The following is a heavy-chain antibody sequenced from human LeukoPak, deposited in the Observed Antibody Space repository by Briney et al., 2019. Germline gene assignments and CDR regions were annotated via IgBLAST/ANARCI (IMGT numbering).Heavy chain of an antibody. V-gene: IGHV4-59*01. Sequence: PSEALSLTCTVSGGSISSYYRSWIRQPPGKGLEWIGYIYYSGSTNYNPSLKSRVTISVDTSKNQFSLKLSSVTAADTAMYYCARVSRGNSVGGDYWGQGTLVTVSS. D-gene: IGHD4-23*01. CDR1: GGSISSYY. J-gene: IGHJ4*02. CDR2: IYYSGST. CDR3: ARVSRGNSVGGDY.